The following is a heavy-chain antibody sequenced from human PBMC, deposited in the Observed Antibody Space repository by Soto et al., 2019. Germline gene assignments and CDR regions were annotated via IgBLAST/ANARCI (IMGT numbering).Heavy chain of an antibody. Sequence: QVQLVQSGAEVKKPGASVKVSCKASGYTFTSYGISWVRQAPGQGLEWMGWISAYNGNTNYAQTLQGRVTMTTDTSTSTAYMELRSLRADDTAVYYCARERGLGDGGFYYYYGMDVWGQGTTVTVSS. V-gene: IGHV1-18*01. CDR3: ARERGLGDGGFYYYYGMDV. J-gene: IGHJ6*02. D-gene: IGHD4-17*01. CDR1: GYTFTSYG. CDR2: ISAYNGNT.